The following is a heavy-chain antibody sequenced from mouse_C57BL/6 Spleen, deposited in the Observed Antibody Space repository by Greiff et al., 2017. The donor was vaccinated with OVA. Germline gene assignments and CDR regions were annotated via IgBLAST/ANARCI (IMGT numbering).Heavy chain of an antibody. D-gene: IGHD1-1*01. V-gene: IGHV5-4*01. CDR3: AREDLYYYGSSYVWFAY. CDR1: GFTFSSYA. CDR2: ISDGGSYT. J-gene: IGHJ3*01. Sequence: EVKLVESGGGLVKPGGSLKLSCAASGFTFSSYAMSWVRQTPEKRLEWVATISDGGSYTYYPDNVKGRFTISRDNAKNNLYLQMSHLKSEDTAMYYCAREDLYYYGSSYVWFAYWGQGTLVTVSA.